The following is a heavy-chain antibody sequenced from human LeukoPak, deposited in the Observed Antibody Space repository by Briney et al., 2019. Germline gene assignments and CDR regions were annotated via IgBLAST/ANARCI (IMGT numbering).Heavy chain of an antibody. CDR1: GFTFSSYG. CDR2: ISYDGSNK. D-gene: IGHD2-21*01. Sequence: GGSLRLSCAASGFTFSSYGMHWVRQAPDKGLEWVAVISYDGSNKYYADSVKGRFTISRDNSKNTQYLQMNSLRAEDTAVYYCAKGYCGGDCPFDYWGQGTLVTVSS. V-gene: IGHV3-30*18. J-gene: IGHJ4*02. CDR3: AKGYCGGDCPFDY.